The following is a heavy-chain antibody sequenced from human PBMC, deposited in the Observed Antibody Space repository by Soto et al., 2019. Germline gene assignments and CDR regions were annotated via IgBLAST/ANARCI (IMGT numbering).Heavy chain of an antibody. J-gene: IGHJ4*02. V-gene: IGHV1-69*12. CDR1: GGTFSSYA. D-gene: IGHD1-26*01. CDR3: GRDGAGMGATFDY. Sequence: QVQLVQSGAVVKKPGSSVKVSCKASGGTFSSYAMNWVRQAPGPGLEWMGGIIPMFGTTTYAQKFQGRVTITADESTSTVYMELTDLTSDDTAVYYCGRDGAGMGATFDYWGQGTLVTVSS. CDR2: IIPMFGTT.